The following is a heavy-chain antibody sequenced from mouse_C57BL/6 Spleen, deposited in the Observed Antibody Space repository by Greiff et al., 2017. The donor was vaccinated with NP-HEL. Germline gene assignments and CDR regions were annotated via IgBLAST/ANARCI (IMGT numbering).Heavy chain of an antibody. J-gene: IGHJ2*01. CDR3: ARLTTMVTYFDY. CDR2: IDPSDSYT. CDR1: GYTFTSYW. V-gene: IGHV1-69*01. Sequence: VQLQQPGAELVMPGASVKLSCKASGYTFTSYWMHWVKQRPGQGLEWIGEIDPSDSYTNYNQKFKGKSTLTVDKSSSTAYMQLSSLTSEDSAVYYCARLTTMVTYFDYWGQGTTLTVSS. D-gene: IGHD2-2*01.